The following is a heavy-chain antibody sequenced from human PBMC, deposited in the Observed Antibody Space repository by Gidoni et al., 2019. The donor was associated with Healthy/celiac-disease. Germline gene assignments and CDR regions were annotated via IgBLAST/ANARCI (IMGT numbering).Heavy chain of an antibody. CDR1: GGSIRSSSYY. J-gene: IGHJ4*02. D-gene: IGHD3-10*01. CDR3: ARCEITMVRGVIPSFDY. CDR2: IYYNGDT. Sequence: QLQLPESGPGLVKPSETLSLTCTVSGGSIRSSSYYWGWIRQPPGKGLEWIGSIYYNGDTYYNPFLKSRVTISGDTSRNQFSLKLSSVTAADTAVYFCARCEITMVRGVIPSFDYWGQGTLVTVSS. V-gene: IGHV4-39*01.